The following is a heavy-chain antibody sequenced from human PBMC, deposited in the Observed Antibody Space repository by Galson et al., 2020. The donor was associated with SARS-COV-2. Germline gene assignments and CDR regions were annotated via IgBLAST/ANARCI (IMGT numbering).Heavy chain of an antibody. CDR3: ARAPLLFERGYSYGYFDY. Sequence: ASVKVSCKASGYTFTSYGISWVRQAPGQGLEWMGWISAYNGNTNYAQKLQGRVTMTTDTSTSTAYMELRSLRSDDTAVYYCARAPLLFERGYSYGYFDYWGQGTLVTVSS. V-gene: IGHV1-18*01. CDR2: ISAYNGNT. J-gene: IGHJ4*02. D-gene: IGHD5-18*01. CDR1: GYTFTSYG.